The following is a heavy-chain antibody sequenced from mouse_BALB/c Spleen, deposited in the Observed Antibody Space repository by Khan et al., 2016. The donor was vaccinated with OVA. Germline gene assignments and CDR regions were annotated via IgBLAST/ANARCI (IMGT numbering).Heavy chain of an antibody. Sequence: QVQLQQSGAELAKPGASVKMSCKASGYTFINYWILWIKQRPGQGLEWIGYINPRTGYNEYNQNFKDKATLTADKSSSTAYMQLSSLTSEDSTVXYCARRGLRWDFDDWGQGTTLTVSS. V-gene: IGHV1-7*01. CDR3: ARRGLRWDFDD. CDR2: INPRTGYN. D-gene: IGHD1-1*01. CDR1: GYTFINYW. J-gene: IGHJ2*01.